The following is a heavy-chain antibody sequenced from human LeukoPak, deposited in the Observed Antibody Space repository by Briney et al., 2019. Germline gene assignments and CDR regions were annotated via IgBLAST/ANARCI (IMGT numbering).Heavy chain of an antibody. CDR3: AKDMYYDSSGYPGY. V-gene: IGHV3-23*01. CDR2: TSGSGGST. J-gene: IGHJ4*02. Sequence: PGGSLRLSCAASGFTFSSYAMSWVRQAPGKGLERVSATSGSGGSTYYADSVKGRFTISRDNSKNTLYLQMNSLKAEDTAVYYCAKDMYYDSSGYPGYWGQGTLVTVSS. D-gene: IGHD3-22*01. CDR1: GFTFSSYA.